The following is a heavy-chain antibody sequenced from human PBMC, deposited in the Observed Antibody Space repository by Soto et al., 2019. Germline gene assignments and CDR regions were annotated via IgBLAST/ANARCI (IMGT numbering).Heavy chain of an antibody. V-gene: IGHV3-7*01. Sequence: GGSLRLSCAASGFTFSTYWMILVRQAPGKGLEWVANIKQDGSEKFYVDSVKGRFTISRDNAKNSLYLQMNSLRVEDTALYYCVRELYGSESFWGQGTLVTVSS. J-gene: IGHJ4*02. CDR3: VRELYGSESF. CDR1: GFTFSTYW. CDR2: IKQDGSEK. D-gene: IGHD3-10*01.